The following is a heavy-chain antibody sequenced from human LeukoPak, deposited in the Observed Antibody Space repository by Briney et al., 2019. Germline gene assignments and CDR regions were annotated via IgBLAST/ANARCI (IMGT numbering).Heavy chain of an antibody. J-gene: IGHJ4*02. CDR1: GYTFTGYY. Sequence: GASVKVSCKASGYTFTGYYMHWVRQAPGQGLEWMGWINPNSGGTNYAQKFQGRVTMTRDTPISTAYMELGRLRSDDTAVYYCARSLRLGELSLYGYWGQGTLVTVSS. CDR2: INPNSGGT. D-gene: IGHD3-16*02. V-gene: IGHV1-2*02. CDR3: ARSLRLGELSLYGY.